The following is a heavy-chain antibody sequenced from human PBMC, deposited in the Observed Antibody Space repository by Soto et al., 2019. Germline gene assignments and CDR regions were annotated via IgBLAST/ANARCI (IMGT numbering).Heavy chain of an antibody. Sequence: VGSLRLSCAASGFTFSSYWMHWVRQAPGKGLVWVSRISGSGDRAYHANSVKGRFTISRDNSKNTLYLQVNSLRAEDTAVYYCTKGYGARNSPFDYRGQGTQVTVS. CDR2: ISGSGDRA. D-gene: IGHD5-12*01. CDR3: TKGYGARNSPFDY. V-gene: IGHV3-23*01. J-gene: IGHJ4*02. CDR1: GFTFSSYW.